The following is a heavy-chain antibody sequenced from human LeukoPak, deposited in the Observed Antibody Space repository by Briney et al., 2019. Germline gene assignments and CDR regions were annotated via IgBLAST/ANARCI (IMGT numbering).Heavy chain of an antibody. V-gene: IGHV3-20*04. J-gene: IGHJ5*02. CDR2: INWNGGST. CDR1: GFTFDDYG. Sequence: GGSLRLSCAASGFTFDDYGMSWVRQAPGKGLEWVSGINWNGGSTGYADSVKGRFTISRDNVKNSLYLQMNSLRAEDTAVYYCARDVPHNWFDTWGEGTLVTVSS. CDR3: ARDVPHNWFDT.